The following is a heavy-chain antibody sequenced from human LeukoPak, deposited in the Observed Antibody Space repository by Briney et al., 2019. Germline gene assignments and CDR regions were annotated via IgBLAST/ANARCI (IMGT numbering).Heavy chain of an antibody. J-gene: IGHJ4*02. V-gene: IGHV3-13*01. CDR3: ARARSGSYYDY. D-gene: IGHD3-10*01. CDR1: GFTFSSYD. CDR2: IGTAGDT. Sequence: GGSLRLSCAASGFTFSSYDMHWVRQATGKGLEWVSAIGTAGDTYYPGSVKGRLTISRENAKNSLYLQMNSLRAGDTAVYYCARARSGSYYDYWGQGTLVTVSS.